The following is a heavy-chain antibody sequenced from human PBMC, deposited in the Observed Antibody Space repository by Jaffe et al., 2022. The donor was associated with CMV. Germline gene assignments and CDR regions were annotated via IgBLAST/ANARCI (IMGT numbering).Heavy chain of an antibody. J-gene: IGHJ4*02. CDR3: ARGAIYCSGGSCYSNHFDY. V-gene: IGHV3-53*01. Sequence: EVQLVESGGGLIQPGGSLRLSCAASGFTVSSNYMSWVRQAPGKGLEWVSVIYSGGSTYYADSVKGRFTISRDNSKNTLYLQMNSLRAEDTAVYYCARGAIYCSGGSCYSNHFDYWGQGTLVTVSS. D-gene: IGHD2-15*01. CDR2: IYSGGST. CDR1: GFTVSSNY.